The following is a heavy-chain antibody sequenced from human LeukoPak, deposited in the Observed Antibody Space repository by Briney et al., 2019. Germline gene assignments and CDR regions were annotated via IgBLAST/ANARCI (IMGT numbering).Heavy chain of an antibody. CDR3: ARVKRQLVRTYYYYYMDV. CDR1: GGSISSHY. D-gene: IGHD6-6*01. CDR2: INHSGST. V-gene: IGHV4-34*01. Sequence: SETLSLTCSVSGGSISSHYWSWIRQPPGKGLEWIGEINHSGSTNYNPSLKSRVTISVDTSKNQFSLKLSSVTAADTAVYYCARVKRQLVRTYYYYYMDVWGKGTTVTVSS. J-gene: IGHJ6*03.